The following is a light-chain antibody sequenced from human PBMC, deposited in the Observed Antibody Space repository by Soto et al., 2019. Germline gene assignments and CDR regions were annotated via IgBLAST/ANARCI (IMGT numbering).Light chain of an antibody. Sequence: EIVLTQSPGTLSFSPGERATLSCRASQSVSSSYLAWYQQKPGQAPRLLIYGASSRATGIPDRFSGSGSGTDFTLTISRLEPEDFAVYYCQQYGSSPRTFGQRTKVDIK. CDR1: QSVSSSY. J-gene: IGKJ1*01. CDR3: QQYGSSPRT. V-gene: IGKV3-20*01. CDR2: GAS.